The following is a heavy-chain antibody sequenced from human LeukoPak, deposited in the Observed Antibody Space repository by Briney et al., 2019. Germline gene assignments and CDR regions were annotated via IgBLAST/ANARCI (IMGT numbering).Heavy chain of an antibody. CDR3: ARDIAMDGDRPWAFDI. CDR1: AFTFSRYW. J-gene: IGHJ3*02. CDR2: IKEDGREK. Sequence: PGGSLRLSCAASAFTFSRYWMTWVRQAPGQGLEWVANIKEDGREKEYVDSVKGRFTISRDNTKNSLYLQMNSLGVEDTALYYSARDIAMDGDRPWAFDIWGQGEMVSVSS. D-gene: IGHD5-24*01. V-gene: IGHV3-7*01.